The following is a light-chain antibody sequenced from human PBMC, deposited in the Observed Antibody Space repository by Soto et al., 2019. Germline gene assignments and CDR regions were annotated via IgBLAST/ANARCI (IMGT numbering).Light chain of an antibody. J-gene: IGKJ3*01. CDR3: QQYNNWPPSFT. V-gene: IGKV3-15*01. CDR2: GAS. Sequence: EIGMTQSPATLSVSPGERATLSCRASQSVSSNLAWYQQKPGQAPRLLIYGASTRATGIPARFSGSGSGTEFTLTISSLQSEDFAVYYCQQYNNWPPSFTFGPGTKVDIK. CDR1: QSVSSN.